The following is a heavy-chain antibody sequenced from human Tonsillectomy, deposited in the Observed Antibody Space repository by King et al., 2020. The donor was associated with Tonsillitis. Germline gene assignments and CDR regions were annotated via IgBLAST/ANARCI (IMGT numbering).Heavy chain of an antibody. J-gene: IGHJ6*02. CDR1: GGSISSGGYY. CDR2: IYYSGST. V-gene: IGHV4-31*03. CDR3: ARSIVDELLGRQLLDYYGMDV. D-gene: IGHD2-2*01. Sequence: VQLQESGPGLVKPSQTLSLTCTVSGGSISSGGYYWSWIRQHPGKGLEWIGYIYYSGSTYYNPSLKSRVTISVDTSKNQFSLKLSSVTAADTAVYYCARSIVDELLGRQLLDYYGMDVWDQGTTVTVSS.